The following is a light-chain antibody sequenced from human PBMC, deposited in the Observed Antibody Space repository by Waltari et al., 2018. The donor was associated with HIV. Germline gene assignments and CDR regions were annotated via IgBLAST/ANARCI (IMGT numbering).Light chain of an antibody. CDR1: SSDVGAFNF. J-gene: IGLJ2*01. CDR2: DVS. V-gene: IGLV2-11*01. CDR3: CSYAGSYSLI. Sequence: QSALTQPRSVSGSPGRSVTISCTGTSSDVGAFNFVSWFQQHPGKAPKLVISDVSKRPSGVPDRFSGSKSGNTASLTISEIQAEDEADYYCCSYAGSYSLIFGGGTTLTVL.